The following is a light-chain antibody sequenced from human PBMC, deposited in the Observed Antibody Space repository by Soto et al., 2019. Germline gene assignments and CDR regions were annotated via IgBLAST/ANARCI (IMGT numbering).Light chain of an antibody. J-gene: IGKJ2*01. CDR3: QQSYTTPRT. CDR1: ESISTY. CDR2: GAS. V-gene: IGKV1-39*01. Sequence: DIQMTQSPSSLSTSVGDRVTITCRASESISTYLNWYQQRPGKAPNLLIYGASNLQSGVPSRFSGSGSGTDFTLTISSLQPEDIATYYCQQSYTTPRTFGQGTKLEIK.